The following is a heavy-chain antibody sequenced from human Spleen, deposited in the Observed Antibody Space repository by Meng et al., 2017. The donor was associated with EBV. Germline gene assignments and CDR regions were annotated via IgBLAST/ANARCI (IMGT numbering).Heavy chain of an antibody. V-gene: IGHV4-4*02. Sequence: GQLQGSGPGLGKPSGTLSLTCGVSGGSISSSNWWSWVRQPPGKGLEWIGEIYESGSTNYNPSLESRVTVSIDKSKNQFSLKLSSVTAADTAVYYCARGTSRPSMYYFDYWGQGTLVTVSS. CDR3: ARGTSRPSMYYFDY. CDR1: GGSISSSNW. CDR2: IYESGST. J-gene: IGHJ4*02. D-gene: IGHD6-13*01.